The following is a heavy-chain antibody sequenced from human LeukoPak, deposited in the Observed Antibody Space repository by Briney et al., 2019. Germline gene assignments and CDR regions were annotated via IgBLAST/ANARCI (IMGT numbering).Heavy chain of an antibody. J-gene: IGHJ4*02. D-gene: IGHD3-16*01. V-gene: IGHV1-2*02. CDR2: INPNSGGT. CDR3: ARVFGRQLPDY. CDR1: GGTFSSYA. Sequence: ASVKVSCKASGGTFSSYAISWVRQAPGQGLEWMGWINPNSGGTNYAQNFQGRVTMTRDTSISIAYMELSRLRSDDTAVYYCARVFGRQLPDYWGQGTLVTVSS.